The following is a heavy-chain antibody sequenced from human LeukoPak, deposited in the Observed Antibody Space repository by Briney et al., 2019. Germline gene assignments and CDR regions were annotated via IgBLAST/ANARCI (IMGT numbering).Heavy chain of an antibody. D-gene: IGHD2-15*01. CDR3: ARAGYCSGGSCYHAIDY. J-gene: IGHJ4*02. Sequence: PSETLSLTCAVYGGSFSGYYLSWIRQPPGKGPEWIGEINHSGSTNYNPSLKSRVTISVDTSKNQFSLKLSSVTAADTAVYYCARAGYCSGGSCYHAIDYWGQGTLVTVSS. V-gene: IGHV4-34*01. CDR2: INHSGST. CDR1: GGSFSGYY.